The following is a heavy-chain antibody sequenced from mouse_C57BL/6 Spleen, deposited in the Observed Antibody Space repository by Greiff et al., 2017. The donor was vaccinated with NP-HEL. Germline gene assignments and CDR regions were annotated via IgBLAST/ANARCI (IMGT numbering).Heavy chain of an antibody. Sequence: VQLQQSGAELAKPGASVKLSCKASGYTFTSYWMHWVKQRPGQGLEWIGYINTSSGYTKYNQKFKDKATLTADKSSSTAYMQLSSLTYEDSAVYYCARSGYGNYPYFVYLGQGTTLTVSS. D-gene: IGHD2-1*01. CDR2: INTSSGYT. CDR3: ARSGYGNYPYFVY. J-gene: IGHJ2*01. CDR1: GYTFTSYW. V-gene: IGHV1-7*01.